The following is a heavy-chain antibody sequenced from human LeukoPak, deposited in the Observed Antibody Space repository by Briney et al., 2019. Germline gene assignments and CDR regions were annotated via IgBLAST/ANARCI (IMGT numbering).Heavy chain of an antibody. CDR3: ARGPSREGFDY. V-gene: IGHV4-31*03. Sequence: MPSETLSLTCTVSGGSISSGGYYWSWIRQHPGKGLEWIGYIYYSGSTYYNPSLKSRVTISVDTSKNQFSLKLSSVTAADTAVYYCARGPSREGFDYWGQGTLVTVSS. CDR2: IYYSGST. CDR1: GGSISSGGYY. D-gene: IGHD1-26*01. J-gene: IGHJ4*02.